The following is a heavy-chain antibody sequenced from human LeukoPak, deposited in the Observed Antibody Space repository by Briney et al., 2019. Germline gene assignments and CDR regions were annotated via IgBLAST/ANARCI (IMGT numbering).Heavy chain of an antibody. Sequence: SETLSLTCTVSGYSISTTYYWGWIRQPPGKGLEWIGSIYQNGNTYYNPSLKSRVTISADTSKNQFSLRLNSVTAADTADYYCVRGFMGATGGNAFDIWGQGTMVTVSS. J-gene: IGHJ3*02. V-gene: IGHV4-38-2*02. CDR3: VRGFMGATGGNAFDI. D-gene: IGHD1-26*01. CDR2: IYQNGNT. CDR1: GYSISTTYY.